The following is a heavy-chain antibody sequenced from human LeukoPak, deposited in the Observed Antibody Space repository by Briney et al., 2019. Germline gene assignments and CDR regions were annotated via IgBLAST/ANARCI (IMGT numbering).Heavy chain of an antibody. CDR1: GFTFSSHG. Sequence: GGSLRLSCAASGFTFSSHGMHWVRQAPGKGLEWVADIWYDGSNKNYADSVKGRFTISRDNSKNTLYLQMNSLRAEDTAVYYCANNSSDFDAFDIWGQGTMVTVSS. V-gene: IGHV3-33*06. CDR2: IWYDGSNK. D-gene: IGHD6-19*01. J-gene: IGHJ3*02. CDR3: ANNSSDFDAFDI.